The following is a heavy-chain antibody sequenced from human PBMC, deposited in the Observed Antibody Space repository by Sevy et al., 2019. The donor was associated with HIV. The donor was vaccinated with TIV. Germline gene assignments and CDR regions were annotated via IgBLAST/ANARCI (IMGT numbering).Heavy chain of an antibody. CDR2: ISYDGSNK. J-gene: IGHJ6*02. Sequence: GGSLRLSCAASGFTFSSYAMHWVRQAPGKGLEWVAVISYDGSNKYYADSVKGRFTISRDNSKNTLYLQMNSLRAEDTAVYDCASVGYDFLSGRSYGMDVWGQGTTVTVSS. V-gene: IGHV3-30*04. D-gene: IGHD3-3*01. CDR1: GFTFSSYA. CDR3: ASVGYDFLSGRSYGMDV.